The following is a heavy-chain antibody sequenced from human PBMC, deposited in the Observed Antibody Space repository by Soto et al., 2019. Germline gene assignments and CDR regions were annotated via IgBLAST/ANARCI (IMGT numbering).Heavy chain of an antibody. J-gene: IGHJ4*02. Sequence: QVQLVQSGADVQRPGSSVRVSCKASGDTFNFYSINWVRQAPGLGLQWMGRINPSLSMSNYAPRFQGRVTMTTDKSTSTAYMELSSLRAEDTAMYYCATSYGSGYRAFDSWGQGALGTVSS. CDR3: ATSYGSGYRAFDS. V-gene: IGHV1-69*02. CDR2: INPSLSMS. CDR1: GDTFNFYS. D-gene: IGHD3-10*01.